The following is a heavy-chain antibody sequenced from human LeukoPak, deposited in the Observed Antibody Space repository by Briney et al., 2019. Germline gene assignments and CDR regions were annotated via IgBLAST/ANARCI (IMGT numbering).Heavy chain of an antibody. CDR2: INPNSGGT. Sequence: ASVKVSCKASGYTFTGYYMHWLRQAPGQGLEWMGWINPNSGGTNYAQKFQGRVTMTRDTSISTAYMELSRLRSDDTAVYYCARDGRITMINWFDPWGQGTLVTVSS. D-gene: IGHD3-22*01. CDR1: GYTFTGYY. J-gene: IGHJ5*02. V-gene: IGHV1-2*02. CDR3: ARDGRITMINWFDP.